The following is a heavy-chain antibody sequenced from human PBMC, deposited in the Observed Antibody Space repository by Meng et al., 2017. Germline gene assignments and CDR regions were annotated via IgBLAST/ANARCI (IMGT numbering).Heavy chain of an antibody. Sequence: QGQLVQSGGEGKKPGASVKVSCNASAHTLSSDGFAWVRQAPGQGLEWMGWINAYNGYTDYAQKFLGRVTLTTDTSTNTGYMELRSLTSDDTAVYYCATRGNPYLDCWGQGTLVTVSS. J-gene: IGHJ4*02. CDR3: ATRGNPYLDC. CDR2: INAYNGYT. CDR1: AHTLSSDG. V-gene: IGHV1-18*01.